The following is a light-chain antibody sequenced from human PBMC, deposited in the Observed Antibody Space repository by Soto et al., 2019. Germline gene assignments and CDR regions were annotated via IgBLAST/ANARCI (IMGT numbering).Light chain of an antibody. CDR1: SYNIGSNY. CDR2: RNS. Sequence: QSVLTQPPSASGTPGQRVTISCSGSSYNIGSNYVFWYQQLPGTAPKVLMYRNSQRPSGVPDRFSGSKSGTSASLAISGLRSEDEADYYCASWDDSLSGFVVFGGGTKLTVL. CDR3: ASWDDSLSGFVV. V-gene: IGLV1-47*01. J-gene: IGLJ2*01.